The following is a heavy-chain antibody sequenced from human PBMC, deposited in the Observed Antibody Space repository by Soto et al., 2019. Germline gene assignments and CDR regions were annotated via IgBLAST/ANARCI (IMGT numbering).Heavy chain of an antibody. CDR2: IFSNDEK. V-gene: IGHV2-26*01. Sequence: QVTVKESGPVLVKPTETLTLTCTASGLSISNARLGVSWIRQPQGKALEWLAHIFSNDEKAYSTSLESRLTISKDTSKSQVVLTMTKMDPVDTGTYYCVRMYRITGRYSCMDVWGHGTTVTVSS. CDR1: GLSISNARLG. D-gene: IGHD1-20*01. J-gene: IGHJ6*02. CDR3: VRMYRITGRYSCMDV.